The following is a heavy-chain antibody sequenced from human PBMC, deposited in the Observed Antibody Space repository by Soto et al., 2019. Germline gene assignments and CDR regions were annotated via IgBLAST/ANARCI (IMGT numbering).Heavy chain of an antibody. D-gene: IGHD2-15*01. J-gene: IGHJ4*02. CDR1: GFTFSSYA. V-gene: IGHV3-30-3*01. Sequence: QVQLVESGGGVVQPGRSLRLSCAASGFTFSSYAMHWVRQAPGKGLEWVAVISYDGSNKYYADSVKGRFTISRDNSKNTLYLQMNSLRAEDTAVYYCARGVVVAAPFDYWGQGTLVTVSS. CDR2: ISYDGSNK. CDR3: ARGVVVAAPFDY.